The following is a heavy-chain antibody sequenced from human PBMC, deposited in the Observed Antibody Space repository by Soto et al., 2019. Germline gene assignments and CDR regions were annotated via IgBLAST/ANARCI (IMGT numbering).Heavy chain of an antibody. CDR2: IIPLFGTT. Sequence: QVHLVQSGAEVRKPRSSVKVSCKTSGGTFSTYTIYWVRQAPGQGLEWMGRIIPLFGTTRYAQNFQDRVTITAEESTSTTYMELSSLRAEDTALYYCARRLDDRADEGFDVWGEGTAVTVSA. V-gene: IGHV1-69*18. D-gene: IGHD3-16*01. CDR1: GGTFSTYT. CDR3: ARRLDDRADEGFDV. J-gene: IGHJ3*01.